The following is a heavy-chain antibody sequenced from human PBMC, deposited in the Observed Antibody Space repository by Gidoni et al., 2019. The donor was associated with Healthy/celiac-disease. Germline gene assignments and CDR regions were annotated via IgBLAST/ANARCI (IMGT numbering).Heavy chain of an antibody. CDR3: AKGIIAAAGTHHFDY. V-gene: IGHV3-23*01. Sequence: EVQLLQSGGGLVQPGGSLSLSCAASGFTFSSYAMSWVRPAPGTGLAWVSAISGSGGSTYYADSVKGRFTISRDNSKNTLYLQMNSLRAEDTAVYYCAKGIIAAAGTHHFDYWGQGTLVTVSS. J-gene: IGHJ4*02. CDR1: GFTFSSYA. D-gene: IGHD6-13*01. CDR2: ISGSGGST.